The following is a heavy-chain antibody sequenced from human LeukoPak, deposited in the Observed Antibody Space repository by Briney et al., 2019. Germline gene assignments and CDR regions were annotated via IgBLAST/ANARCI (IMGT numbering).Heavy chain of an antibody. CDR3: ARVSGYSSSWGYYYGMDV. CDR2: IYHSGST. CDR1: GGSISSSNW. D-gene: IGHD6-13*01. J-gene: IGHJ6*04. Sequence: SGTLSLTCAVSGGSISSSNWWSWVRQPPGKGLEWIGEIYHSGSTNYNSSLKSRVTISVDKSKNQFSLKLSSVTAADTAVYYCARVSGYSSSWGYYYGMDVWGKGTTVTVSS. V-gene: IGHV4-4*02.